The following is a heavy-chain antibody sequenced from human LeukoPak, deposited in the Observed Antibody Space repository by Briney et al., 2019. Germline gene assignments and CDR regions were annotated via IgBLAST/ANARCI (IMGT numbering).Heavy chain of an antibody. V-gene: IGHV4-59*08. D-gene: IGHD1-26*01. CDR3: ASGSYYFDY. CDR2: IYYSGST. CDR1: GGSIRGYY. Sequence: SETLSLTCTVSGGSIRGYYWSWIRQPPGKALEWIGYIYYSGSTKYNPSLKSRATISVDTSKNLFSLKLSSVTAADTAVYYCASGSYYFDYRGQGTLVTVSS. J-gene: IGHJ4*02.